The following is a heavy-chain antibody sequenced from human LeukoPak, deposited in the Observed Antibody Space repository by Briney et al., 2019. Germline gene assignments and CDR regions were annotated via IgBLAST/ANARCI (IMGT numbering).Heavy chain of an antibody. CDR2: IYYSGST. Sequence: SETLSLTCAASGGSISSYYWSWIRQPPGKGLEWIGYIYYSGSTNYNPSLKSRVTISVDTSQNQFSLRLSSVTAADTAVYYCARVGGGNFYYYGMDVWGQGTTVTVSS. D-gene: IGHD2-15*01. V-gene: IGHV4-59*01. J-gene: IGHJ6*02. CDR3: ARVGGGNFYYYGMDV. CDR1: GGSISSYY.